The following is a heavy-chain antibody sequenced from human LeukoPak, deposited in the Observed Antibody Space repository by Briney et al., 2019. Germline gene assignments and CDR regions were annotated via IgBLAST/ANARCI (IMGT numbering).Heavy chain of an antibody. V-gene: IGHV1-18*01. J-gene: IGHJ4*02. Sequence: ASVKVSCKASGYTFTSYGISWVRQAPGQGLEWMGWISAYNGNTNYAQKLQGRVTMTTDTSTSTAYMELRSLRSDDTAVYYCARGRIMIFGVAHFDYWGQGTLVTVSS. D-gene: IGHD3-3*01. CDR2: ISAYNGNT. CDR3: ARGRIMIFGVAHFDY. CDR1: GYTFTSYG.